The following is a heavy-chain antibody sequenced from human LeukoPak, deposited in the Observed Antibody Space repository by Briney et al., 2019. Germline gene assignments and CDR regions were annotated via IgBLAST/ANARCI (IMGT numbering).Heavy chain of an antibody. D-gene: IGHD5-18*01. CDR3: ARTVKPMLGYSYGYPYYFDY. V-gene: IGHV1-18*01. CDR1: GYTFTSYD. Sequence: ASVKVSCKASGYTFTSYDISWVRQAPGQGLEWMGWISAYNGNTNYAQKLQGRVTMTTDTSTSTAYMELRSLRSDDTAVYYCARTVKPMLGYSYGYPYYFDYWGQGTLVTVSS. J-gene: IGHJ4*02. CDR2: ISAYNGNT.